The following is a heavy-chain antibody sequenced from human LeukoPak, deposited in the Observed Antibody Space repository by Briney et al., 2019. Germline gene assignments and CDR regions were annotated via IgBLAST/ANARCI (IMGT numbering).Heavy chain of an antibody. Sequence: ASVKVSCKASGGTFSSYAISWVRQAPGQGLGWMGIINPSGGSTSYAQKFQGRVTMTRDTSTSTVYMELSSLRSEDTAVYYCARDGSWLQFNWFDPWGQGTLVTVSS. CDR1: GGTFSSYA. D-gene: IGHD5-24*01. CDR3: ARDGSWLQFNWFDP. J-gene: IGHJ5*02. V-gene: IGHV1-46*01. CDR2: INPSGGST.